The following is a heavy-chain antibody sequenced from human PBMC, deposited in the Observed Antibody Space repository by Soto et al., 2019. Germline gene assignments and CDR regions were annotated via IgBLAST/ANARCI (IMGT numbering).Heavy chain of an antibody. D-gene: IGHD6-19*01. CDR3: AKEIAVAGIVYYYYYGMDV. Sequence: GGSLRLSCAASGFTFSSYGMHWVRQAPGKGLERVAVISYDGSNKYYADSVKGRFTISRDNSKNTLYLQMNSLRAEDTAVYYCAKEIAVAGIVYYYYYGMDVWGQGTTVTVSS. J-gene: IGHJ6*02. CDR1: GFTFSSYG. V-gene: IGHV3-30*18. CDR2: ISYDGSNK.